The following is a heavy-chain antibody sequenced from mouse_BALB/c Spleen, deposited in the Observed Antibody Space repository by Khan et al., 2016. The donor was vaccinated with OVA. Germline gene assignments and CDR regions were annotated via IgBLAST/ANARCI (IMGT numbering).Heavy chain of an antibody. V-gene: IGHV3-2*02. D-gene: IGHD3-3*01. J-gene: IGHJ3*01. CDR1: GYSITSDYA. Sequence: EVQLVESGPGLVKPSQSLSLTCTVTGYSITSDYAWNWIRQSPGNKLEWMGYISYRGSTSYTPSLKSRTSITRDTSKNQFFLQLNSVTTEDTATYYCTGGRAYWGQGTLVTVSA. CDR3: TGGRAY. CDR2: ISYRGST.